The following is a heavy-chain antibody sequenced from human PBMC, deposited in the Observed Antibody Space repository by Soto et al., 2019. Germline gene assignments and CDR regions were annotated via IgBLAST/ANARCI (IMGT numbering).Heavy chain of an antibody. CDR1: GYTFTSYG. CDR2: INPSGGST. D-gene: IGHD2-15*01. J-gene: IGHJ6*02. Sequence: ASVKVSCKASGYTFTSYGISWVRQAPGQGLEWMGIINPSGGSTSYAQKLQGRVTMTRDTSTSTVYMELSSLRSEDTAVYYCARNGGCSGGSCYSTSYYYHYGMAVWSQGSSVTVSS. CDR3: ARNGGCSGGSCYSTSYYYHYGMAV. V-gene: IGHV1-46*04.